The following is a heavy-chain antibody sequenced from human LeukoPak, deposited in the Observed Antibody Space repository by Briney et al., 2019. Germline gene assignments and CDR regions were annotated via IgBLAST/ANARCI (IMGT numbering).Heavy chain of an antibody. J-gene: IGHJ5*02. CDR1: GGSISSHY. Sequence: LSLTCTVSGGSISSHYWSWVRQPPGKGLEWIGYIYYSGTSNYNPSLKSGGTTSVDPSNNQFSLKLSSVTAADSAVYYCARLSDILTGYNPRFDPWGQGTLVTVSS. D-gene: IGHD3-9*01. CDR3: ARLSDILTGYNPRFDP. V-gene: IGHV4-59*11. CDR2: IYYSGTS.